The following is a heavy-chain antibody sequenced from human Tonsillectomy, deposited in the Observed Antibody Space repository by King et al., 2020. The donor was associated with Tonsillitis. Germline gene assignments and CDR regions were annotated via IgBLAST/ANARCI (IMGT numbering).Heavy chain of an antibody. CDR2: IYSGGST. V-gene: IGHV3-53*01. D-gene: IGHD6-13*01. CDR3: ARSPGDSSSSYYYYYYMDV. J-gene: IGHJ6*03. Sequence: VQLVESEGGLIQPGGSLRLSCAASGFTVSSNYMSWVRQAPGKGLEWVSVIYSGGSTYYADSVKGRFTISRDNSKSTLYLQMNSLRAEDTAVYYCARSPGDSSSSYYYYYYMDVWGKGTTVTVSS. CDR1: GFTVSSNY.